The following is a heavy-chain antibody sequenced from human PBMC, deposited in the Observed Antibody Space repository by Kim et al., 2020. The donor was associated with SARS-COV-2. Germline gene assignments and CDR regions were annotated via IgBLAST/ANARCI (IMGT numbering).Heavy chain of an antibody. CDR1: GFTFSSYA. CDR3: AKGPWGGCSSGCYGDY. V-gene: IGHV3-23*01. D-gene: IGHD6-19*01. J-gene: IGHJ4*02. Sequence: GGSLRLSCAASGFTFSSYAMSWVRQAPGKGLEWVSSVSGSGDSTYSADFVKGRFTISRDNSKNTLYLQMDSLRAEDTAVYYCAKGPWGGCSSGCYGDYWGQGTRVTVSS. CDR2: VSGSGDST.